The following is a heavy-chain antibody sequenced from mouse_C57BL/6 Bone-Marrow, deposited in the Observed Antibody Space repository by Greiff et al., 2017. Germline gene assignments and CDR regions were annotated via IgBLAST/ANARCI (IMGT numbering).Heavy chain of an antibody. CDR1: GFNIKDYY. CDR3: TSYYYGSSPFAY. CDR2: IDPEDGDT. D-gene: IGHD1-1*01. Sequence: EVQLQQSGAELVRPGASVKLSCTASGFNIKDYYMHWVKQRPERGLEWIGRIDPEDGDTEYAPKFQGKATMTADTSSNTAYLQLSSLTSEDTAVYYCTSYYYGSSPFAYWGQGTLVTVSA. V-gene: IGHV14-1*01. J-gene: IGHJ3*01.